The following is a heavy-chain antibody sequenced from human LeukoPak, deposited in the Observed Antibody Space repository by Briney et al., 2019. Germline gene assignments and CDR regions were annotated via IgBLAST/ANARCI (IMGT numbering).Heavy chain of an antibody. Sequence: PSETLSLTCTVYGYSISSGYYWGWIRQPPGKGLEWIGSIYHSGSTYYNPSLKSRVTISVDTSKNQFSLKLSSVTAADTAVYYCARDRYCSSTSCYPWFDPWGQGTLVTVSS. V-gene: IGHV4-38-2*02. CDR2: IYHSGST. J-gene: IGHJ5*02. D-gene: IGHD2-2*01. CDR3: ARDRYCSSTSCYPWFDP. CDR1: GYSISSGYY.